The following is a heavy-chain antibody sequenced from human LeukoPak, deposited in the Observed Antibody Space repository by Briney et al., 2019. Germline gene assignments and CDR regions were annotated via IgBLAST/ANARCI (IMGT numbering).Heavy chain of an antibody. V-gene: IGHV5-51*01. CDR3: ARQTSGCFDF. J-gene: IGHJ4*02. CDR2: IYPDDSEA. CDR1: EYSFANYW. D-gene: IGHD6-19*01. Sequence: GESLKISCRGSEYSFANYWIGWVRQMPGRGLEWMGIIYPDDSEARYSPSFQGLVTISADKSINTAYLQWSSLKASDTAMYYCARQTSGCFDFWGQRTLVTVSS.